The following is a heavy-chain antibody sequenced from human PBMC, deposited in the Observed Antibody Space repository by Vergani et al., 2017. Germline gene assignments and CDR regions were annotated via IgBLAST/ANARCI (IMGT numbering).Heavy chain of an antibody. D-gene: IGHD3-22*01. V-gene: IGHV1-69*01. J-gene: IGHJ4*02. Sequence: QVQLVQSGAEVKKPGSSVKVSCKASGGTFSSYAISWVRQAPGQGLEWMGGIIPIFGTANYAQKFQGRVTITADESTSTAYMELSSLRSEDTAVYYCAGCRYYDSSGYYYAGDYWGQGTLVTVSS. CDR2: IIPIFGTA. CDR3: AGCRYYDSSGYYYAGDY. CDR1: GGTFSSYA.